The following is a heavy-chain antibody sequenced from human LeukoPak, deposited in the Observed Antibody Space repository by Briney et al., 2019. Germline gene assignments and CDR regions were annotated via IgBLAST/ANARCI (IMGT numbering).Heavy chain of an antibody. D-gene: IGHD3-16*02. J-gene: IGHJ4*02. Sequence: GGSLRLSCTASGFTFGDYAMSWFRQAPGKGLEWVSFIRSKAYDETTAYAASVKGRFTISRDDSKSIVYLQMSSLKTEDTAVYYCTRGRYQLDYWGQGTLVTVS. CDR1: GFTFGDYA. CDR2: IRSKAYDETT. V-gene: IGHV3-49*03. CDR3: TRGRYQLDY.